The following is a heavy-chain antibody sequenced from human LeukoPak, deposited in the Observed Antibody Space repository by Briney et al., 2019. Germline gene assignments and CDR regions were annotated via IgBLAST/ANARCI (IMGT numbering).Heavy chain of an antibody. CDR2: ISGSGAST. J-gene: IGHJ4*02. Sequence: PGGSLRPSCAASRFTFSSFAMTWVRQAPGKGLEWVSAISGSGASTYYADSVKGRFTISRDNSKNTLYLQMNSLRAEDTAVYYCAKGRGSPYYFEYWGQGTLVTVSS. CDR3: AKGRGSPYYFEY. D-gene: IGHD1-26*01. V-gene: IGHV3-23*01. CDR1: RFTFSSFA.